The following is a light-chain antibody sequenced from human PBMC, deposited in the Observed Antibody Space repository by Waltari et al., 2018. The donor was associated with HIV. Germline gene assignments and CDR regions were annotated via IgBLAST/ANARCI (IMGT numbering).Light chain of an antibody. CDR2: GAS. CDR1: QNLASNY. Sequence: PGESATLSCRASQNLASNYLTWYQQKPGQAPRLLIFGASNRATGIPDRFSGSGSGTDFTLTISRLEAEDFAAYYCQQYGTSAWTFGQGTQVEIK. CDR3: QQYGTSAWT. V-gene: IGKV3-20*01. J-gene: IGKJ1*01.